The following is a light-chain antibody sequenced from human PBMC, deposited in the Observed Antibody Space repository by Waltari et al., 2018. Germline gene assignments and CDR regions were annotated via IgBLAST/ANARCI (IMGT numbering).Light chain of an antibody. CDR2: FDD. Sequence: YVLKQPPSVSVAPGQTAIISCGGQNIEKKTVQWYQQNPGQAPVLVSSFDDDRPSGIPERFSASKSGDTATLTVTNVEAGDEADFYCQVWDDTDDHVIFGGGTKLTVL. J-gene: IGLJ2*01. V-gene: IGLV3-21*04. CDR3: QVWDDTDDHVI. CDR1: NIEKKT.